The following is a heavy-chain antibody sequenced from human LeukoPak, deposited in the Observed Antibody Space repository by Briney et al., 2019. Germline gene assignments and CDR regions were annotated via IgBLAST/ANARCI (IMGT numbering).Heavy chain of an antibody. Sequence: PGGSLRLSCAASGFTFSSYAMHWVRQAPGEGLEWVAVISYDGSNKYYADSVKGRFTISRDNSKNTLYLQMNSLRAEDTAVYYCASCGGIQLWSYIDYWGQGTLVTVSS. CDR3: ASCGGIQLWSYIDY. CDR1: GFTFSSYA. V-gene: IGHV3-30*04. D-gene: IGHD5-18*01. CDR2: ISYDGSNK. J-gene: IGHJ4*02.